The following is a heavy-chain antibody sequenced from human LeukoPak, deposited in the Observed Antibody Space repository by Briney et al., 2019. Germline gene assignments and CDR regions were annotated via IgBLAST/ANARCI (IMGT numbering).Heavy chain of an antibody. D-gene: IGHD3-10*01. CDR1: GYTFTGYY. J-gene: IGHJ4*02. Sequence: ASVKVSCKASGYTFTGYYIHWVRQAPGQGLEWMGWINPNSGVTNYAQNFQGRVTMTRDTPMSTTYMELSRLKSDDTAVYYCARDHYVGSLVRGTIGDYWGQGTLVAVSS. CDR2: INPNSGVT. V-gene: IGHV1-2*02. CDR3: ARDHYVGSLVRGTIGDY.